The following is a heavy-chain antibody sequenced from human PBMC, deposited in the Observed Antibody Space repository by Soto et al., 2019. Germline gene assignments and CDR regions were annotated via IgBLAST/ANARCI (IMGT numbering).Heavy chain of an antibody. J-gene: IGHJ4*02. Sequence: PSETLSLTCTVSGGSISSSGYYWGWIRQPPGKGLEWIGSIYYSGSTYYNPSLKSRVTISRDNAKNSLYLEMNSLRAEDTAVYYCARESEDLTSNFDYWGQGTLVTVSS. CDR1: GGSISSSGYY. V-gene: IGHV4-39*02. CDR3: ARESEDLTSNFDY. CDR2: IYYSGST.